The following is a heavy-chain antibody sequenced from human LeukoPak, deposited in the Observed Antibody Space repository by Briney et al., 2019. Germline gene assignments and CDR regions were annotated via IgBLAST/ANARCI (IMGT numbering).Heavy chain of an antibody. Sequence: SVKVSCKASGYTFTSYCISRVRQAPGQGLEWMGWISAYNGNTNYAQKLQGRVTMTTDTSTNTAYIELRSLRSDDTAVYYCARAVRKYFDWLPHSGDAFDIWGQGTMVTASS. CDR1: GYTFTSYC. CDR2: ISAYNGNT. V-gene: IGHV1-18*01. J-gene: IGHJ3*02. D-gene: IGHD3-9*01. CDR3: ARAVRKYFDWLPHSGDAFDI.